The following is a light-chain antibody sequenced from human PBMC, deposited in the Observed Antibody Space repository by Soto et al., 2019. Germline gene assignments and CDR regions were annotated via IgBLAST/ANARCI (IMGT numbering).Light chain of an antibody. J-gene: IGKJ5*01. Sequence: EIVLTQSPGTLSLSPGEGATLSCRASQSVSSSYLAWYQQKPGQAPRLLIYDTSNRATGIPARFSGSRSGTDFTLTISRLEPEDFAVYYCQQYGSSPTFGEGTRLVIK. CDR2: DTS. V-gene: IGKV3-20*01. CDR3: QQYGSSPT. CDR1: QSVSSSY.